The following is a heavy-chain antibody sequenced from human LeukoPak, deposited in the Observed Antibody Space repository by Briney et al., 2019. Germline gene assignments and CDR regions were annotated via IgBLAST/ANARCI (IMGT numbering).Heavy chain of an antibody. CDR1: GYSISSGYY. V-gene: IGHV4-38-2*02. J-gene: IGHJ3*02. Sequence: PSETLSLTCTVSGYSISSGYYRGWIRQPPGKGLEWIGSIYHSGSTYYNPSLKSRVTISVDTSKNQFSLKLSSVTAADTAVYYCAAYGDYEGAFDIWGQGTMVTVSS. CDR3: AAYGDYEGAFDI. D-gene: IGHD4-17*01. CDR2: IYHSGST.